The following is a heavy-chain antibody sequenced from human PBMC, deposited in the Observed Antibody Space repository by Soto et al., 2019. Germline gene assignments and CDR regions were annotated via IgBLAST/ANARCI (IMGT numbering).Heavy chain of an antibody. D-gene: IGHD3-16*01. V-gene: IGHV3-21*01. CDR1: GFTFSSYS. J-gene: IGHJ6*04. CDR3: ARDAWLNYYYYGMDV. CDR2: ISSSSSYI. Sequence: EVQLVESGGGLVKPGGSLRLSCAASGFTFSSYSMNWVRQAPGKGLEWVSSISSSSSYIYYADSVKGRFTISRDNAKNSLYLQMNSLRAEDTAVYYCARDAWLNYYYYGMDVWGKGTTVTVSS.